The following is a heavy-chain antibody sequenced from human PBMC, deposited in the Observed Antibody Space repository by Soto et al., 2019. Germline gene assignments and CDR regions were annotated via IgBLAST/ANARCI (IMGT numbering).Heavy chain of an antibody. CDR2: IYWDDDK. D-gene: IGHD3-10*01. V-gene: IGHV2-5*02. CDR3: AHHPYYGLAPYSFDY. CDR1: GFSLSTSGVG. J-gene: IGHJ4*02. Sequence: QITLKESGPTLVKPTQTLTLTCTFSGFSLSTSGVGVGWIRQPPGKALEWLAVIYWDDDKRSSSSLKSRLTITQDTAKNHVVLTMPTMDPVDTATYYCAHHPYYGLAPYSFDYWGQGILVTVSS.